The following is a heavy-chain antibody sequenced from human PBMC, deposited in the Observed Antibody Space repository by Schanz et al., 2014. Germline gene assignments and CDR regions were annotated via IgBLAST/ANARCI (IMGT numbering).Heavy chain of an antibody. CDR2: IVPIAGIT. CDR1: GGTFSSDT. CDR3: ARGPSQGYSYGHNIGAYYYGMDV. V-gene: IGHV1-69*02. Sequence: QVHLVQSGAEVKKPGSSVKVSCKASGGTFSSDTFSWVRQAPGQGLEWMGRIVPIAGITNYAQRFQGRVTITADKSTSTASMELSSLRSEDTAVYYCARGPSQGYSYGHNIGAYYYGMDVWGQWTTVNDSS. J-gene: IGHJ6*02. D-gene: IGHD5-18*01.